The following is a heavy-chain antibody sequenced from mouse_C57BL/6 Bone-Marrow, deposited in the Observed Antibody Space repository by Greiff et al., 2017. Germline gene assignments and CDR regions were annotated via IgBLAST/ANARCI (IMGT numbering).Heavy chain of an antibody. V-gene: IGHV1-9*01. Sequence: VQLQQSGAELMKPGASVKLSCKATGYTFTGYWIEWVKQRPGHGLEWIGEILPGSGSTNYPAKFKGKATFTADPSSNTAYMQLSSLTTEDTAIYYGASGDDGFAYWGQGTLVTVSA. CDR1: GYTFTGYW. CDR2: ILPGSGST. D-gene: IGHD2-13*01. CDR3: ASGDDGFAY. J-gene: IGHJ3*01.